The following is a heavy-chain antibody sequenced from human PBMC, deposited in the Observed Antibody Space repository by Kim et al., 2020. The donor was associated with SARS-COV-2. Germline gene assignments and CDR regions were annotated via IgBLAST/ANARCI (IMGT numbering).Heavy chain of an antibody. CDR3: ARGRLVVFTSKRLGANCYGIDV. J-gene: IGHJ6*02. Sequence: GGSLRLSCAASGFTCSDYYMSWIRQAPGKGLEWVSYISSSGSTIYYADSVKGRFTSSRDNAKNSLSLQMNSLRAEETAVYYCARGRLVVFTSKRLGANCYGIDVLGQGTTVTVSS. CDR1: GFTCSDYY. D-gene: IGHD3-22*01. CDR2: ISSSGSTI. V-gene: IGHV3-11*01.